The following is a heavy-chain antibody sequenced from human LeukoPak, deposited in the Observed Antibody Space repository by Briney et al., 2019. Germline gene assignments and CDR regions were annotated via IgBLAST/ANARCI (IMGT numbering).Heavy chain of an antibody. CDR3: ARDDYVWGSPTSTFDY. D-gene: IGHD3-16*01. CDR1: GFTVSSTY. V-gene: IGHV3-53*01. J-gene: IGHJ4*02. Sequence: PGGSLRLSCAASGFTVSSTYMSWVRQAPGKGLERVSDISNGDDTYYADSVKGRFTISRDNSKNTLYLQMNSLRAEDTAVYYCARDDYVWGSPTSTFDYWGQGTLVTVSS. CDR2: ISNGDDT.